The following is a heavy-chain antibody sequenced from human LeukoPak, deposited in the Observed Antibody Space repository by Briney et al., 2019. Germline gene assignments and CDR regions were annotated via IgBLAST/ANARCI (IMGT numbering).Heavy chain of an antibody. Sequence: ASVKVSCKASGYTFTSYGISWVRQAPGQGLEWMGGIIPIFGTANYAQKFQGRVTITADESTSTAYMELSSLRSEDTAVYYCARAPPGIRFLEWSYFDPWGQGTLVTVSS. CDR2: IIPIFGTA. CDR1: GYTFTSYG. J-gene: IGHJ5*02. V-gene: IGHV1-69*13. D-gene: IGHD3-3*01. CDR3: ARAPPGIRFLEWSYFDP.